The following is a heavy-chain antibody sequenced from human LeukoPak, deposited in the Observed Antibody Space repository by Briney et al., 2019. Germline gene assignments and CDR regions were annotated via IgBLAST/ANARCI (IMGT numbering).Heavy chain of an antibody. V-gene: IGHV2-5*02. CDR3: SHRHNLGVTGPVVTFDS. Sequence: SGPTLVNPTQTLTLTCTFSGFSLSTGGMGVGWIRQPPGKALEWLGFIFWDDNEHYSPSLKNRLTITKDTSKNQVILTMTNMDPVDTATYYCSHRHNLGVTGPVVTFDSWGQGTLVTVSS. CDR1: GFSLSTGGMG. CDR2: IFWDDNE. J-gene: IGHJ5*01. D-gene: IGHD2-21*02.